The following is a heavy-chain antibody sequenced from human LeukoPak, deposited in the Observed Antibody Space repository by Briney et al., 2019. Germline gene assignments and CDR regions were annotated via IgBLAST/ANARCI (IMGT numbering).Heavy chain of an antibody. Sequence: EASVKVSCKASGGTFNNYAVSWVRQAPGQGLEWMGGIIPIFGTANYAQKFQGRITITADESTSTNYMELSSLRSEDTAMYYCARDRQARSVAYDAFDIWGQGTMVTVSS. CDR1: GGTFNNYA. J-gene: IGHJ3*02. CDR3: ARDRQARSVAYDAFDI. CDR2: IIPIFGTA. D-gene: IGHD5/OR15-5a*01. V-gene: IGHV1-69*13.